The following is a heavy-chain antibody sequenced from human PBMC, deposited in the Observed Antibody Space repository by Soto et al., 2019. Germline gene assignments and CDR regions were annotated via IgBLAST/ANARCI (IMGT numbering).Heavy chain of an antibody. D-gene: IGHD3-16*01. CDR1: GFTLSGYA. CDR2: ISSNGVGT. Sequence: GGSLRLSYAASGFTLSGYAMDWVRQAPGKGLEYVSGISSNGVGTYYANSVQGRFTISRDNSKNTLFLQMDSLKVEDTAIHFCASDLPGVTTNYGFDYWGQGVLVTLSS. J-gene: IGHJ4*02. CDR3: ASDLPGVTTNYGFDY. V-gene: IGHV3-64*01.